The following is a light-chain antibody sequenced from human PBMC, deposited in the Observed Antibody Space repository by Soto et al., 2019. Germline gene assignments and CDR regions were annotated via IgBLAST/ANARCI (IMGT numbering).Light chain of an antibody. Sequence: DIQMTQSPSTLSASVGDIVTITCRASQSISVWLAWYQQKPGKAPKLLIYKASSLESGVPSRFSGSGSGTEFALTISSLQPDDFATYYCQQYNSYSRTFGQGTKVEIK. CDR1: QSISVW. CDR2: KAS. CDR3: QQYNSYSRT. J-gene: IGKJ1*01. V-gene: IGKV1-5*03.